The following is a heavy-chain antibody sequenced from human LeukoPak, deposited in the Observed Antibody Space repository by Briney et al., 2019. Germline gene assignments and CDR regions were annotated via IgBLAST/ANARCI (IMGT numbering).Heavy chain of an antibody. V-gene: IGHV3-74*01. CDR2: INSDGSST. D-gene: IGHD2-2*01. CDR3: ARAGNKRWGYGKYQLLENYMDV. J-gene: IGHJ6*03. CDR1: GFTFSSYW. Sequence: SGGSLRLSCAASGFTFSSYWMHWVRQAPGKGLVWVSRINSDGSSTSYADSVKGRFTISRDNAKNTLYLQMNSLRAEDTAVYYCARAGNKRWGYGKYQLLENYMDVWGKGTTVTVSS.